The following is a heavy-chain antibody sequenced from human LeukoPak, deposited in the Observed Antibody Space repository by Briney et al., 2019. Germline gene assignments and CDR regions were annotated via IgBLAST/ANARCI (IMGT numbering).Heavy chain of an antibody. CDR3: ARDNNQDVVYYMDV. J-gene: IGHJ6*03. V-gene: IGHV1-2*02. D-gene: IGHD1-14*01. CDR2: INPNSGGT. CDR1: GYTFTDHY. Sequence: GASVKVSCKASGYTFTDHYMHWVRQAPGQGLEWMGWINPNSGGTNYAQKLQGRVTMTTDTSTSTAYMELRSLRSDDTAVYYCARDNNQDVVYYMDVWGKGTTVTVSS.